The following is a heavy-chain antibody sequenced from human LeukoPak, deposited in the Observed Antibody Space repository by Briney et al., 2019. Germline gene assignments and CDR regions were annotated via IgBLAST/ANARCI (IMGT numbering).Heavy chain of an antibody. CDR1: GYSFTSYW. D-gene: IGHD3-22*01. V-gene: IGHV5-51*01. CDR3: ARPIADSSGYYYGDY. Sequence: GESLKISCKGSGYSFTSYWIGWVRQMPGKGLEWMGIIYPGDSDTRYSPSFQGQVTISADKSISTAYLQWSSLKASDTAMYYCARPIADSSGYYYGDYWGQGTLVTVSS. CDR2: IYPGDSDT. J-gene: IGHJ4*02.